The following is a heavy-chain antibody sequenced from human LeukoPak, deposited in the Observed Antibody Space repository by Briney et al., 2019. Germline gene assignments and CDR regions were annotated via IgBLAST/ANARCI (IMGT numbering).Heavy chain of an antibody. CDR1: GGSFSGYY. D-gene: IGHD3-10*01. Sequence: SETLSLTCAVYGGSFSGYYWSWIRQPPGKGREWIGEINHSGSTNYNPSLKSRVTISVDTSKNQFSLKLSSVTAADTAVYYCARVSLARGVRYYYYGMDVWGQGTTVTVSS. J-gene: IGHJ6*02. V-gene: IGHV4-34*01. CDR2: INHSGST. CDR3: ARVSLARGVRYYYYGMDV.